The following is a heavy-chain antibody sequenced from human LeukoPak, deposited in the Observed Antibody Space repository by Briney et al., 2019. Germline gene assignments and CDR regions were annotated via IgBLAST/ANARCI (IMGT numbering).Heavy chain of an antibody. V-gene: IGHV3-74*03. CDR3: ARIRESLGLGAFDI. J-gene: IGHJ3*02. CDR2: INSDGSTT. Sequence: GGSLRLSCAASGFSFSNYWMCWVRQAPGKGLVCVSRINSDGSTTTYADSVKGRFTISRDSAKNTLYLQMNSLRAEDSALYYCARIRESLGLGAFDIWGQGTMVTVSS. D-gene: IGHD7-27*01. CDR1: GFSFSNYW.